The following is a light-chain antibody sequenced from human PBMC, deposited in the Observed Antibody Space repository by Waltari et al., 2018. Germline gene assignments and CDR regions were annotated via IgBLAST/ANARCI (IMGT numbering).Light chain of an antibody. V-gene: IGLV3-21*04. CDR3: HVWHPHVDPGV. Sequence: SYVVTQPPSVSVAPGETATITRGGDNLGTYSVHWYQQKAGQAPVLVIFYGRDRPSGIPDRFSGSNSGNTATLTISRVEAGDEARYYCHVWHPHVDPGVFGTGTEVTVL. J-gene: IGLJ1*01. CDR2: YGR. CDR1: NLGTYS.